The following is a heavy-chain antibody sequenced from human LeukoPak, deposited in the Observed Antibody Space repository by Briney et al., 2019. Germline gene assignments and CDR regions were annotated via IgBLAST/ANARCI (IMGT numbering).Heavy chain of an antibody. CDR3: AKDPSVPYYYYMDV. Sequence: KPGESLRLSCAASGFTFSRYSMNWVRQAPGKGLEWVSSISSGSSYIYYADSVKGRFTISRDNSKNTLYLQMNSLRAEDTAVYYCAKDPSVPYYYYMDVWGKGTTVTVSS. V-gene: IGHV3-21*01. CDR1: GFTFSRYS. CDR2: ISSGSSYI. D-gene: IGHD3-10*02. J-gene: IGHJ6*03.